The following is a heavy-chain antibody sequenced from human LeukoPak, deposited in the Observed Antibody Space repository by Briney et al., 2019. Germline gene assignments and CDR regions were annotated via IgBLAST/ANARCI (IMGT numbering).Heavy chain of an antibody. CDR2: INPNSGGT. J-gene: IGHJ4*02. V-gene: IGHV1-2*02. CDR1: GYTFTGYY. D-gene: IGHD6-13*01. CDR3: ARYSSTWYFRY. Sequence: ASVKVSCKASGYTFTGYYMHWVRQAPGQGLEWLGWINPNSGGTNYAQKFQGRVTMTRDTSINTAYMELSGLRSDDTAVYFCARYSSTWYFRYWGQGTLVTVSS.